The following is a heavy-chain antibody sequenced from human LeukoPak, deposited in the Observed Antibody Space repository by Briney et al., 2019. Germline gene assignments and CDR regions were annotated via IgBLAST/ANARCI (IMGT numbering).Heavy chain of an antibody. CDR2: INNDGSST. CDR3: ARGSTASFDP. CDR1: GFPFSSYG. D-gene: IGHD1-26*01. Sequence: GGSLRLSCAASGFPFSSYGMSWVRQAPGKGLVWVSRINNDGSSTTYADFVKGRFTISRDNAKNTVYLQMNSLRAEDTAVYFCARGSTASFDPWGQGTLVAVSS. V-gene: IGHV3-74*01. J-gene: IGHJ5*02.